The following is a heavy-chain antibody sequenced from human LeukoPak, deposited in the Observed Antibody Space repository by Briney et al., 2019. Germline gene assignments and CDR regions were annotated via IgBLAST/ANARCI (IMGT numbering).Heavy chain of an antibody. CDR1: GGSISSYY. CDR3: ARVRADSYGSGSYYDY. V-gene: IGHV4-59*12. D-gene: IGHD3-10*01. J-gene: IGHJ4*02. CDR2: IYYSGST. Sequence: SETLSLTCTVSGGSISSYYWSWIRQPPGKGLEWIGYIYYSGSTNYNPSLKSRVTMSVDTSKNQFSLKLSSVTAADTAVYYCARVRADSYGSGSYYDYWGQGTLVTVSS.